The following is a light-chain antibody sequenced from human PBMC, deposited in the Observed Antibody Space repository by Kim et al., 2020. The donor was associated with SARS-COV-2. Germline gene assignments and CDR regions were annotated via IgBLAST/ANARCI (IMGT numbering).Light chain of an antibody. CDR3: QKYDGAPLT. V-gene: IGKV1-27*01. CDR1: QGISNN. Sequence: SASVGDTVTITCRASQGISNNLAWYQQQPGKVPNLLIYAASTLQSGVPSRFSGTRSGTDFTLTISSLQPEDVATYYCQKYDGAPLTFGGGTKLEI. CDR2: AAS. J-gene: IGKJ4*01.